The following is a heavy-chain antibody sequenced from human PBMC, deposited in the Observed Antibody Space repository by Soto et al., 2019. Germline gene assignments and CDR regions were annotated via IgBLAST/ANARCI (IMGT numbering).Heavy chain of an antibody. CDR1: GGSINSAGYQ. CDR3: ARAETIFGIITVFDY. CDR2: IYNSGSA. Sequence: PSETLSLTCTVSGGSINSAGYQWGWLRQHPGQGLEWIGNIYNSGSANYSPSLKSRVTISIDTSKNHFSLNLSSVTAADTAVYYCARAETIFGIITVFDYWGQGTLVTVSS. J-gene: IGHJ4*02. D-gene: IGHD3-3*01. V-gene: IGHV4-31*03.